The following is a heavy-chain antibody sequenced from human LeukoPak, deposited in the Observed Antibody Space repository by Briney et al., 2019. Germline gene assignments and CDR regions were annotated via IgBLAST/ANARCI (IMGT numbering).Heavy chain of an antibody. CDR3: AKGSTIFGVVIIYFDY. D-gene: IGHD3-3*01. J-gene: IGHJ4*02. V-gene: IGHV3-23*01. CDR2: FSGSADRT. Sequence: GGSLRLSCAASGFTFSSYAMSWVRQAPGKGLEWVSTFSGSADRTYYADSVKGRFTISRENSKNTLYLQMNSLRAEDTAVYYCAKGSTIFGVVIIYFDYWGQGTLVTVSS. CDR1: GFTFSSYA.